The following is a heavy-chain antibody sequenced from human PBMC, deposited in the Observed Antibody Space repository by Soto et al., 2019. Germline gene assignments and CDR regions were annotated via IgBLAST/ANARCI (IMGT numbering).Heavy chain of an antibody. D-gene: IGHD3-22*01. J-gene: IGHJ4*02. Sequence: GASVKVSCKASGYTFTGYYMHWVLQAPGQGLEWMGWINPNSGGTNYAQKFQGWVTMTRDTSISTAYMELSRLRSDDTAVYYCARDLGYYDSDGYFDYWGQGTLVTVSS. V-gene: IGHV1-2*04. CDR2: INPNSGGT. CDR3: ARDLGYYDSDGYFDY. CDR1: GYTFTGYY.